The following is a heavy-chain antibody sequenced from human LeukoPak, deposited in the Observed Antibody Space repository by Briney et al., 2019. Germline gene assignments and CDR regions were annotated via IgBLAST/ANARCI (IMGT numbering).Heavy chain of an antibody. CDR3: AGHSDFWTSAGFVP. Sequence: PSETLSLTCTVSGGSISSSSYYWGWIRQPPGKGLEWIGSIYYSGSTYYNPSLKSRVTISVDTSKNQFSLKLSSVTAADTAVYYCAGHSDFWTSAGFVPWGQGTLVTVSS. V-gene: IGHV4-39*01. CDR2: IYYSGST. J-gene: IGHJ5*02. D-gene: IGHD3-3*01. CDR1: GGSISSSSYY.